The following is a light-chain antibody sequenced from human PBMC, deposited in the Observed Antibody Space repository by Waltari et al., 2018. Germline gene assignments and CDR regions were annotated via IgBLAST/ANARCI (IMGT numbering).Light chain of an antibody. CDR3: QQYYSTPFT. CDR1: QTFLYSSNNRNY. Sequence: DIVMTQSPDSLAVSLGERATINCKSSQTFLYSSNNRNYLAWYQQKPGQPPKLLIYWASTRESGVPDRFSGSGSGTDFTLAISSLQAEDGAVYYCQQYYSTPFTFGPGTKVDIK. CDR2: WAS. J-gene: IGKJ3*01. V-gene: IGKV4-1*01.